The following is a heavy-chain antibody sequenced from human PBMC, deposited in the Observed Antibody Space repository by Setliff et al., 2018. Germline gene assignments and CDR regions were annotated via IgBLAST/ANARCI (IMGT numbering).Heavy chain of an antibody. CDR1: GDSISIGAYF. CDR3: VRGRTSGLFLSRFDP. V-gene: IGHV4-31*03. D-gene: IGHD2-21*01. Sequence: SETLSLTCSVSGDSISIGAYFWSWIRHRPGEGLEYIGRITSSGYTNYSPSLQGRVAISEDTSENQFSLKLSSVTAADTAIYFCVRGRTSGLFLSRFDPWGQGTLVTVSS. CDR2: ITSSGYT. J-gene: IGHJ5*02.